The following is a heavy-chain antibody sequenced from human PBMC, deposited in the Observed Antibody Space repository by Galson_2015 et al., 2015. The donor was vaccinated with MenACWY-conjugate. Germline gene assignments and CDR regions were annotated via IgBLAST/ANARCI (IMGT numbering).Heavy chain of an antibody. D-gene: IGHD2-15*01. CDR1: GGSITSNDFY. Sequence: LSLTCTVSGGSITSNDFYCGWFRQPPGKGLEWIGNIHYSGGTYHNPSLKSRITTSVDTSKNQFSLNLASVTAADTAVYYCGRRRPRDIGGGFDIWGQGTLVAASP. CDR2: IHYSGGT. CDR3: GRRRPRDIGGGFDI. V-gene: IGHV4-39*01. J-gene: IGHJ3*02.